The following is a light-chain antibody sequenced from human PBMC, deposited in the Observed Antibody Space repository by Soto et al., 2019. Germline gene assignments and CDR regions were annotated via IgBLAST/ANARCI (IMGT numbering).Light chain of an antibody. CDR1: QSVSSSY. J-gene: IGKJ3*01. Sequence: EIVLTQSPGTLSLSPGERATLSCRASQSVSSSYLAWYQQKPGQAPRLLIYGASSRATGIPDRFSGSGSGTDFTLTISRLEPEDFAVYYCQQYGSSLLLTFGRGTKVDIK. CDR2: GAS. V-gene: IGKV3-20*01. CDR3: QQYGSSLLLT.